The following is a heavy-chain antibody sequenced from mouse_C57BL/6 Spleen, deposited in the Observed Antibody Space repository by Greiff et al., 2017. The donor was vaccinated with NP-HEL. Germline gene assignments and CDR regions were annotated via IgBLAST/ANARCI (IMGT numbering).Heavy chain of an antibody. V-gene: IGHV1-18*01. Sequence: EVQRVESGPELVKPGASVKIPCKASGYTFTDYNMDWVKQSHGKSLEWIGDINPNNGGTIYNQKFKGKATLTVDKSSSTAYMELRSLTSEDTAVYYCARSSNTWFAYWGQGTLVTVSA. CDR1: GYTFTDYN. CDR3: ARSSNTWFAY. J-gene: IGHJ3*01. D-gene: IGHD2-5*01. CDR2: INPNNGGT.